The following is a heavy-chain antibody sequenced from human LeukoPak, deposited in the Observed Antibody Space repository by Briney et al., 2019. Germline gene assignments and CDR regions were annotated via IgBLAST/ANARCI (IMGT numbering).Heavy chain of an antibody. J-gene: IGHJ4*02. CDR3: AKDGRFGSSTGYYFDY. CDR1: GFTFSSYG. CDR2: ISYDGSNK. V-gene: IGHV3-30*18. D-gene: IGHD6-13*01. Sequence: LAGGSLRLSCAASGFTFSSYGMHWVRQAPGKGLEWVAVISYDGSNKYYADSVKGRFTISRDNSKNTLYLQMNSLRAEDTAVYYCAKDGRFGSSTGYYFDYWGQGTLVTVSS.